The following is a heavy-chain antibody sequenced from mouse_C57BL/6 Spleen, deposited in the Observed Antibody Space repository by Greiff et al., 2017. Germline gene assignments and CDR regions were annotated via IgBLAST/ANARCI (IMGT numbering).Heavy chain of an antibody. V-gene: IGHV1-50*01. D-gene: IGHD2-4*01. J-gene: IGHJ2*01. CDR1: GYTFTSYW. CDR3: ARGRYYDYDDFDY. Sequence: QVQLQQSGAELVKPGASVKLSCKASGYTFTSYWMQWVKQRPGQGLEWIGEIDPSDSYTNYNQKFKGKATLTVDTSSSTAYMQLSSLTSEDSAVYYCARGRYYDYDDFDYWGQGTTLTVSS. CDR2: IDPSDSYT.